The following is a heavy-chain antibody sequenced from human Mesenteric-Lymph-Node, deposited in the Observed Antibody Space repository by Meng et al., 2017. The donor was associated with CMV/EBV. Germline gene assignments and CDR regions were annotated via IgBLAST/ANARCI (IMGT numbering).Heavy chain of an antibody. V-gene: IGHV3-23*03. D-gene: IGHD1-7*01. CDR1: GFSFTSYA. J-gene: IGHJ4*02. Sequence: GGSLRLSCAASGFSFTSYAMSWVRQAPGKGLEWVAVIYSDGSSRYYADSLKGRFTISRDNSKNTLYLQMNSLRAEDTAVYYCARDVGEQTGTTAFDYWGQGTLVTVSS. CDR3: ARDVGEQTGTTAFDY. CDR2: IYSDGSSR.